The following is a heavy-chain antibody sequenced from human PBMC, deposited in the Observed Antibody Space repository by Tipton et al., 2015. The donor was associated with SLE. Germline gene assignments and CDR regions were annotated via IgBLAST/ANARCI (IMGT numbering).Heavy chain of an antibody. Sequence: LRLSCAASGFTFSTYRMNWVRQPPGKGLEWIGNMYDSGVTNYNPSLKGRVTISVDTSKNQFSLKLSSVTAADTAFYYCARRYCSKDNCSHLFGPWGQGMLVTVSS. J-gene: IGHJ5*02. V-gene: IGHV4-34*01. D-gene: IGHD2-2*01. CDR1: GFTFSTYR. CDR2: MYDSGVT. CDR3: ARRYCSKDNCSHLFGP.